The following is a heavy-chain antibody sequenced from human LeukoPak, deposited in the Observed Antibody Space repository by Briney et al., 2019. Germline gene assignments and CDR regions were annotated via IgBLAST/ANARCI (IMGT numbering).Heavy chain of an antibody. Sequence: PGGSLRLSCVVSGFTFSSYEMNWLRQAPGKGLEWVSYVSGSGSTTYSADSVKGRFTISRDNAKSSLHLQMNSLRAEDTAVYYCSRGGSYALDAFDVWGQGTMVTVSS. CDR2: VSGSGSTT. V-gene: IGHV3-48*03. CDR1: GFTFSSYE. CDR3: SRGGSYALDAFDV. J-gene: IGHJ3*01. D-gene: IGHD3-16*01.